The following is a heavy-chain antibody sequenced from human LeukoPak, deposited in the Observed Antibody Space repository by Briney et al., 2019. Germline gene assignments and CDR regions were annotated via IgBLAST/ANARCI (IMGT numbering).Heavy chain of an antibody. CDR2: INVYNGNT. J-gene: IGHJ4*02. D-gene: IGHD1-26*01. CDR1: GYTFSIYG. CDR3: TREVGSYMAPPAY. Sequence: GASVKVSCKASGYTFSIYGVSWVRQAPGQGLEWMGWINVYNGNTDNAQKFQGRFTMTTDTSTGTAYMELRNLTSDDTAVYYCTREVGSYMAPPAYWGQGTLVTVSS. V-gene: IGHV1-18*01.